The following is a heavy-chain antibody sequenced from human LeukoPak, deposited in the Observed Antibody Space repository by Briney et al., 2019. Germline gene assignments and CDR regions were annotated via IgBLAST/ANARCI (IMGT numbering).Heavy chain of an antibody. CDR1: GSSISSSSYY. CDR3: ARRRARNGSETGAIVDY. Sequence: SETLSLTCTVSGSSISSSSYYWGWIRQPPGKGLEWIGSIYYSGSTYYNPSLKSRVTISVDTSKNQFSLKLSSVTAADTAVYYCARRRARNGSETGAIVDYWGQGTLVTVSS. J-gene: IGHJ4*02. CDR2: IYYSGST. D-gene: IGHD1-1*01. V-gene: IGHV4-39*01.